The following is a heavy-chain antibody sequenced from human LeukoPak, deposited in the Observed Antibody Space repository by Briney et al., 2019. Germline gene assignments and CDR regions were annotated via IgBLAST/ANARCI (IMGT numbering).Heavy chain of an antibody. CDR3: ARDYYASGGFDY. J-gene: IGHJ4*02. CDR1: GFTFSSYW. V-gene: IGHV3-7*01. D-gene: IGHD3-10*01. Sequence: SGGSLRLSCAASGFTFSSYWMNWDRQAPGKGLEWVANIKQDGTVKYYVDSVKGRFTISRDNAKNSLYLQMDSLRAEDTAVYYCARDYYASGGFDYWGQGTLVTVSS. CDR2: IKQDGTVK.